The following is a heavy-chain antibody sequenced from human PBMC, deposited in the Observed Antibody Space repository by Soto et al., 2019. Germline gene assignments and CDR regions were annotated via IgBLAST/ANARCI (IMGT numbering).Heavy chain of an antibody. Sequence: PSETLSLTCTVSDGSVSSVSFYWSWIRQPPGKGLEWIGYISYSGSANYNPSLKSRVTISIDTSENRFSLRLSSVTAGDTAGYDCARGDAINCFASWGQGTTVTVSS. J-gene: IGHJ5*01. D-gene: IGHD2-2*01. V-gene: IGHV4-61*01. CDR2: ISYSGSA. CDR3: ARGDAINCFAS. CDR1: DGSVSSVSFY.